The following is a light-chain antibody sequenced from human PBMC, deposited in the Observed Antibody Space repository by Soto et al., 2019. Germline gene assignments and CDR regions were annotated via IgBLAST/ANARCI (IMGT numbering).Light chain of an antibody. Sequence: EVVLTQSPGTLSLSPGEGATLSCRASQIVTGDYLAWYQQKPGQAPRLLMYDASTRATGIPDRFSGSGSGTDFTLNISRLEPEDFAVYYCQQYGDSLLTFGQGTKVEIK. CDR1: QIVTGDY. CDR3: QQYGDSLLT. J-gene: IGKJ1*01. V-gene: IGKV3-20*01. CDR2: DAS.